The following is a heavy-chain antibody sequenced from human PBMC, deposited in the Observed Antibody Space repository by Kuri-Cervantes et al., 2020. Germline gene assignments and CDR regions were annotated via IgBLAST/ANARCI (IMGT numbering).Heavy chain of an antibody. V-gene: IGHV1-46*01. D-gene: IGHD3-9*01. Sequence: ASVKVSCKASGYTFTSYYMHWVRQASGQGLEWMGIINPSGGSTSYAQKFQGRVTMTRDTSTSTVYMELSSLRSEDTAVYYCARNYDILTGYYYYYGMDVWGQGTTVTVSS. J-gene: IGHJ6*02. CDR1: GYTFTSYY. CDR3: ARNYDILTGYYYYYGMDV. CDR2: INPSGGST.